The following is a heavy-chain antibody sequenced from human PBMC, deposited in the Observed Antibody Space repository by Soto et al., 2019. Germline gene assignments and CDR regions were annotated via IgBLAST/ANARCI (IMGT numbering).Heavy chain of an antibody. V-gene: IGHV3-23*01. CDR2: ITGSGGST. J-gene: IGHJ4*02. Sequence: EVQLLESGGGLVQPGGSLRLSCAASGFTFSTYAMIWVRQAPGKGLEWVSVITGSGGSTYYADSVKGRFTISRDTSKNTLVLQMISLRAEDTAVYYCAKDRYGDYGGIDYCGQGTMVTVSS. CDR3: AKDRYGDYGGIDY. D-gene: IGHD4-17*01. CDR1: GFTFSTYA.